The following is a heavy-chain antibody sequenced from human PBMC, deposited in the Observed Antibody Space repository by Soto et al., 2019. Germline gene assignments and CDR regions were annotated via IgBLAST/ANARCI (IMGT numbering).Heavy chain of an antibody. CDR3: ARGGIVVVTAILDWFDP. D-gene: IGHD2-21*02. CDR2: IDAGNGNT. Sequence: ASVKVSCKASGYTFTSYAMHWVRQAPGQRLEWMGWIDAGNGNTKYSQNFQGRVTITRDTSANTVYMELSSLRSEDTAVYYCARGGIVVVTAILDWFDPWGQGPLVTVSS. J-gene: IGHJ5*02. V-gene: IGHV1-3*01. CDR1: GYTFTSYA.